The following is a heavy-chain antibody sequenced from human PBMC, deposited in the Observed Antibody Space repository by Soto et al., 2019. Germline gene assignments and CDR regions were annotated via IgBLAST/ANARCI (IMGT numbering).Heavy chain of an antibody. CDR2: IYYTGTT. CDR3: ATLGEQSTNHYFGMDV. V-gene: IGHV4-30-4*08. J-gene: IGHJ6*02. D-gene: IGHD3-16*01. Sequence: LSLTCSVSGGSIGSGGYFWNWIRQHPGRGLEWIGYIYYTGTTIYNPSLKSRFIISMDTSKNHFSLSLTNVTAADTAVYYCATLGEQSTNHYFGMDVWGQGTTVTVSS. CDR1: GGSIGSGGYF.